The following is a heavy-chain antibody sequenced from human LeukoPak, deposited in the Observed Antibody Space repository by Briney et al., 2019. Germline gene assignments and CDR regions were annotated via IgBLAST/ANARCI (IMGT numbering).Heavy chain of an antibody. CDR2: INHSGST. CDR1: GGSFSGYY. D-gene: IGHD3-10*01. J-gene: IGHJ5*02. Sequence: TSETLSLTCAVYGGSFSGYYWSWIRQPPGKGLEWIGEINHSGSTNYNPSLKSRVTISVDTSKNQFSLKLSSVTAADTAVYYCARGGGYNGFDPWGQGTLVTVSS. CDR3: ARGGGYNGFDP. V-gene: IGHV4-34*01.